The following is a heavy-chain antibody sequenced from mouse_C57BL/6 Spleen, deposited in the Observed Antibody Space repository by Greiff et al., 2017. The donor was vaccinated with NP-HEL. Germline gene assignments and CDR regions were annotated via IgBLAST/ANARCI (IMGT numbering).Heavy chain of an antibody. Sequence: VQLQQSGAELVRPGASVKLSCTASGFNIKDDYMHWVKQRPEQGLEWIGWIDPENGDTEYASKFPGTATITADTSSNTAYLQLSSLTSEDTAVYYCTLNYYGSSPVDYWGQGTSVTVSS. J-gene: IGHJ4*01. CDR2: IDPENGDT. CDR3: TLNYYGSSPVDY. V-gene: IGHV14-4*01. D-gene: IGHD1-1*01. CDR1: GFNIKDDY.